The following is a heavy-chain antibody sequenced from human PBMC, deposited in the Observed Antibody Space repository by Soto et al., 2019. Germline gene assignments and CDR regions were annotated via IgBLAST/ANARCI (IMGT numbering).Heavy chain of an antibody. Sequence: SETLSLTCTVSGGSIRSGGYYWTWIRQHPGKGLEWIGYIYYSGSTYYNPSLKSRLTISVDTSKNQFSLKLTSVTAADTAVYYCARDLGYDGSDAFDIWGQGTMVTV. CDR3: ARDLGYDGSDAFDI. V-gene: IGHV4-31*03. D-gene: IGHD5-12*01. J-gene: IGHJ3*02. CDR2: IYYSGST. CDR1: GGSIRSGGYY.